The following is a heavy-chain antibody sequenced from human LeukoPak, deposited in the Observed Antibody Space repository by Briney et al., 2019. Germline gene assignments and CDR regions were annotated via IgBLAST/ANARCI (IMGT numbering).Heavy chain of an antibody. CDR3: AKSRVRRDATSGSIDF. CDR2: VSGSGGLT. V-gene: IGHV3-23*01. D-gene: IGHD3-22*01. J-gene: IGHJ4*02. Sequence: PGGSLRLSCAASGFTFSNFAMSWVRQAPGKGLEWVSSVSGSGGLTSYAGSAKGRFTISRDNSKNMVYLQMNSLGADDTAEYYCAKSRVRRDATSGSIDFWGQGTLVTVSS. CDR1: GFTFSNFA.